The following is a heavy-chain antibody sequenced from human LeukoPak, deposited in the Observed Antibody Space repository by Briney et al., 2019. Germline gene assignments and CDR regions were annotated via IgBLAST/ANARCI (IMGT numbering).Heavy chain of an antibody. CDR1: GFTFSRHS. D-gene: IGHD3-22*01. CDR2: IWYDGSNK. CDR3: ARERYPNYYDSSGAFDI. J-gene: IGHJ3*02. Sequence: GGSLRLSCAASGFTFSRHSMNWVRQAPGKGLEWVAVIWYDGSNKYYADSVKGRFTISRDNSKNTLYLQMNSLRAEDTAVYYCARERYPNYYDSSGAFDIWGQGTMVTVSS. V-gene: IGHV3-33*08.